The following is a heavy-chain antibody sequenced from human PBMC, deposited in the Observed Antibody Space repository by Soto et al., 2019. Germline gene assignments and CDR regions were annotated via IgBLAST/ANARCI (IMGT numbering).Heavy chain of an antibody. V-gene: IGHV1-8*01. CDR3: ARGWGSDCGGDCPKYNWFDP. CDR1: GYTFTSYD. Sequence: QVQLVQSGAEVKKPGASVKVSCKASGYTFTSYDINWVRQATGQGLEWMGWMNPNSGNTGYAQKFQGRVTMTRNTSISTAYMELSSLRSEDTAVYYCARGWGSDCGGDCPKYNWFDPWGQGTLVTVSS. J-gene: IGHJ5*02. D-gene: IGHD2-21*02. CDR2: MNPNSGNT.